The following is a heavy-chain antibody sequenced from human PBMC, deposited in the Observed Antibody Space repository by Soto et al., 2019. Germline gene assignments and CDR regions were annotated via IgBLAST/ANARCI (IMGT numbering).Heavy chain of an antibody. V-gene: IGHV3-15*07. D-gene: IGHD6-13*01. CDR3: TTDSFSSTYYFDY. J-gene: IGHJ4*02. Sequence: PGGSLRLSCAASGFTFSNSWMNWVRQAPGKGLEWVGRIKSKTDGGTTDYAAPVKGRFTISRDDSKNTLYLQMNSLKTEDTAVYYCTTDSFSSTYYFDYWGQGTLVTVSS. CDR2: IKSKTDGGTT. CDR1: GFTFSNSW.